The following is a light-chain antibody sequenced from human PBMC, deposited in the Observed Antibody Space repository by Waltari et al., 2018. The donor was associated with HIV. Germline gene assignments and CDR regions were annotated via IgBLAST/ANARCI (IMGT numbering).Light chain of an antibody. Sequence: QSALTQPPSASGSPGQSVTISCTGTNSDIGGYNYVFWYQQHPGKAPKLVISEVTKRPSGVPGRFSGSKSGTTASLTVSGLQAEDEADYYCSSYANKNGFYVVFGGGTRLTVL. CDR3: SSYANKNGFYVV. CDR1: NSDIGGYNY. V-gene: IGLV2-8*01. J-gene: IGLJ2*01. CDR2: EVT.